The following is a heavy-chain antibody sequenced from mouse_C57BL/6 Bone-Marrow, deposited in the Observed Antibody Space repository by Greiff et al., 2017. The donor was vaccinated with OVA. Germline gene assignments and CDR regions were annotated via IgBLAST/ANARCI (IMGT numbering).Heavy chain of an antibody. CDR1: GYTFTSYG. CDR3: ARRYYGSSFFAY. D-gene: IGHD1-1*01. Sequence: QVQLQQSGAELARPGASVKLSCKASGYTFTSYGISWVKQRTGQGLEWIGEIYPSSGNTYYNEKFKGKATLTADKSSSTAYMELRSLTSEDSAVYFCARRYYGSSFFAYWGQGTLVTVSA. CDR2: IYPSSGNT. V-gene: IGHV1-81*01. J-gene: IGHJ3*01.